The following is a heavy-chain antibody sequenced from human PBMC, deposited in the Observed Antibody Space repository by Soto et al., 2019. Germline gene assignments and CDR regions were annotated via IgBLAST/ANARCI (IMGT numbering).Heavy chain of an antibody. J-gene: IGHJ5*02. V-gene: IGHV4-39*01. Sequence: SETLSLTCAVSGGSIGTSAYYWGWIRQAPGKGLEWIGSINHSGNTYLSPSLKDRVTMSVDTSKNSFSLKLKSATAADTGLYYCSRRAPEGFDPWGQGTLVTVSS. CDR3: SRRAPEGFDP. CDR2: INHSGNT. CDR1: GGSIGTSAYY.